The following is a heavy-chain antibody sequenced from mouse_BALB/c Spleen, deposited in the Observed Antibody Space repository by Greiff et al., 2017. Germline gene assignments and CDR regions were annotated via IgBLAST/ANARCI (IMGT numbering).Heavy chain of an antibody. CDR3: ARDYYGHYFDY. CDR1: GFTFSSYA. CDR2: ISSGGST. Sequence: DVKLVESGGGLVKPGGSLKLSCAASGFTFSSYAMSWVRQTPEKRLEWVASISSGGSTYYPDSVKGRFTISRDNARNILYLQMSSLRSEDTAMYYCARDYYGHYFDYWGQGTTLTVSS. J-gene: IGHJ2*01. V-gene: IGHV5-6-5*01. D-gene: IGHD1-2*01.